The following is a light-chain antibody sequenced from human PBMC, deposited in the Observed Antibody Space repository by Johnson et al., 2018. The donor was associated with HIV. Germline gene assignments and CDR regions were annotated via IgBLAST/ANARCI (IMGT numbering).Light chain of an antibody. Sequence: QSVLTQPPSVSAAPGQKVTISCSGSGSNIGNNYVSWYQQLPGTAPKLLIYDNNKRPSGIPDRFSGSKSGTSATLAITGLQTGDEAEYYCGTWDSSLSAYNYVFGIGTKVTVL. CDR3: GTWDSSLSAYNYV. CDR2: DNN. J-gene: IGLJ1*01. V-gene: IGLV1-51*01. CDR1: GSNIGNNY.